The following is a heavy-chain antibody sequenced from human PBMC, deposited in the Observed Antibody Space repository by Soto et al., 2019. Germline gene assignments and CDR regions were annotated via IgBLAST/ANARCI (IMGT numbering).Heavy chain of an antibody. V-gene: IGHV4-39*01. J-gene: IGHJ4*02. CDR3: ARQGGGGRSFDY. CDR1: GGSISSSSYY. CDR2: VYYSGST. D-gene: IGHD2-15*01. Sequence: QLQLQESGPGLVKPSETLSLTCTVSGGSISSSSYYWGWIRQPPGKGLEWIGTVYYSGSTYYNPSLKSRVTISVDTSKNQFSLKLTSVTAADTAVYYCARQGGGGRSFDYWGQGTLVTVSS.